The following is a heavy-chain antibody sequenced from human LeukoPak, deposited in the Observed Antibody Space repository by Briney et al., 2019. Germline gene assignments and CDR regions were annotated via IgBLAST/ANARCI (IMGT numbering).Heavy chain of an antibody. CDR1: GLTFDSYG. Sequence: GGSLTLPCEASGLTFDSYGMHWVRQAPGKSLQWGRMIRSDGSNEYYADSVRGRFTISRDNSRTTLYVQMNSLRVEDTAVYYCATDGGHYDVDYWGQGTLVTVSA. CDR3: ATDGGHYDVDY. CDR2: IRSDGSNE. V-gene: IGHV3-30*02. D-gene: IGHD5-12*01. J-gene: IGHJ4*02.